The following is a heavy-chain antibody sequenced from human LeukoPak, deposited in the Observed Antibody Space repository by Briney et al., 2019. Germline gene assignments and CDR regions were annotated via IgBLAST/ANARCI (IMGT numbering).Heavy chain of an antibody. J-gene: IGHJ4*02. CDR1: GFTLSSYT. CDR3: ASGIAAAGLIDC. Sequence: GGSLRLSCAASGFTLSSYTMTWVRQAPGKGLEWVSVIYSGGSTYYADSVKGRFTISRDNSKNTLYLQMNSLRAEDTALYYCASGIAAAGLIDCWGQGTLVTVSS. V-gene: IGHV3-53*01. D-gene: IGHD6-13*01. CDR2: IYSGGST.